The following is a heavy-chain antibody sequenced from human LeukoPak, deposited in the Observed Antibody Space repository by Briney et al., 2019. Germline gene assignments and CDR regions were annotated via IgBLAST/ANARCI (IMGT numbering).Heavy chain of an antibody. V-gene: IGHV4-39*01. CDR3: ARQGSMTRGGYWLDP. Sequence: SETLSLTCTVSGASINTTNFYWAWIRQPPGKGLESIGNIHYTGRTYSNASLNSRVTISVDTSKIQFSLKLTSVSAADTAVYYCARQGSMTRGGYWLDPWGRGTLVIVSS. CDR1: GASINTTNFY. D-gene: IGHD3-10*01. CDR2: IHYTGRT. J-gene: IGHJ5*02.